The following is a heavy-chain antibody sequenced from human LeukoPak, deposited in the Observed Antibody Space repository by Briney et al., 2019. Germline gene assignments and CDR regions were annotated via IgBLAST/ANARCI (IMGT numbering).Heavy chain of an antibody. J-gene: IGHJ4*02. CDR2: INHSGST. Sequence: SETLSLTCVVYGGSFSGYYWSWIRQPPGKGLEWIGEINHSGSTNYNPSLKSRVTISVDTSKNQFSLKLSSVTAADTAVYYCARHKYDILTGYYDWGQGTLVTVSS. CDR1: GGSFSGYY. V-gene: IGHV4-34*01. CDR3: ARHKYDILTGYYD. D-gene: IGHD3-9*01.